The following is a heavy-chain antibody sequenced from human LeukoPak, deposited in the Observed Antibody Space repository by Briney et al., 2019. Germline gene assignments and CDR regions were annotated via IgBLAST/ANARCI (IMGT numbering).Heavy chain of an antibody. CDR1: GGSFSGYY. J-gene: IGHJ3*02. V-gene: IGHV4-34*01. Sequence: PSETLSLTCAVYGGSFSGYYWSWIRQPPGKGLEWIGEINHSGSTNYNPSLKSRVTISVDTSKNQFSLKLSSVTAADTAVYYCASYCSGGSCYFRAFDIWGQGTMVTVSS. D-gene: IGHD2-15*01. CDR3: ASYCSGGSCYFRAFDI. CDR2: INHSGST.